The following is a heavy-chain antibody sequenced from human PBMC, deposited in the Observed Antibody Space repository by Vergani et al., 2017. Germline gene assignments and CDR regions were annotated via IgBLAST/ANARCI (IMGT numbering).Heavy chain of an antibody. J-gene: IGHJ3*02. CDR2: IWYDGSNK. D-gene: IGHD3-3*01. Sequence: QVQLVESGGGVVQPGRSLRLSCAASGFTFSSYVMHWVRPAPGKGLEWVAVIWYDGSNKYFADSVRGRFTISRDNSKNTLYLQMNSLSAEDTAVYYCTRALYDFWSGYYSRDAFDIWGQGTMVTVSS. CDR3: TRALYDFWSGYYSRDAFDI. CDR1: GFTFSSYV. V-gene: IGHV3-33*01.